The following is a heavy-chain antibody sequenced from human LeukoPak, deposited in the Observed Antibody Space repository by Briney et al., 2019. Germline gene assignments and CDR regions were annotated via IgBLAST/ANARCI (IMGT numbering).Heavy chain of an antibody. D-gene: IGHD4/OR15-4a*01. CDR1: GYTFTGYY. J-gene: IGHJ3*01. V-gene: IGHV1-2*02. CDR3: ARGYEYGSFDL. CDR2: INPNSGGT. Sequence: ASVKVSCKASGYTFTGYYMHWVRQAPGQGLEWMGWINPNSGGTVYAQKFQGRVTMTRDTSISTAYMELSSLRSDDTAVYYCARGYEYGSFDLWGQGTVVTVSS.